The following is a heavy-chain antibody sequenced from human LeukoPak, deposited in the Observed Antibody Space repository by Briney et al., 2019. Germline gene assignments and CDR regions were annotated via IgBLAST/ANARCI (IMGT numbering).Heavy chain of an antibody. D-gene: IGHD4-17*01. CDR3: VKEKENYGDYEDYFDY. CDR1: GFTFSSYA. V-gene: IGHV3-23*01. Sequence: GGSLRLSCAASGFTFSSYAMSWVRQAPGKGLEWVSAISNSGGSTYYADSVKGRFTISRDNSKNTLYLQMSSLRAEDTAVYYCVKEKENYGDYEDYFDYWGQGTLVTVSS. J-gene: IGHJ4*02. CDR2: ISNSGGST.